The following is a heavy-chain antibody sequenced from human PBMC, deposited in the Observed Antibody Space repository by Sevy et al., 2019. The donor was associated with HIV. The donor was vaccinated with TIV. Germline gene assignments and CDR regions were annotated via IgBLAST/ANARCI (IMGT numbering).Heavy chain of an antibody. CDR1: DGSISSLNYY. Sequence: SETLSLTCTVSDGSISSLNYYWSWIRQHRGKGLEWIGYIYYSERTNYNPSLKSRVIISVDTSKNQFSLRLSSVTAADTAVYYCARANAYLTSDAFDIWGQGTMVTVSS. D-gene: IGHD1-26*01. CDR2: IYYSERT. CDR3: ARANAYLTSDAFDI. V-gene: IGHV4-31*03. J-gene: IGHJ3*02.